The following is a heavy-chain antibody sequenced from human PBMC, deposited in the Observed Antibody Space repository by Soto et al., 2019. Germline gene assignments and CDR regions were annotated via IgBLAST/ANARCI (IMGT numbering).Heavy chain of an antibody. CDR2: TYYRSKCYN. D-gene: IGHD7-27*01. CDR3: ARAETGATHYYYYYLDV. CDR1: GDSVSSNSAA. Sequence: SQTLALTCAISGDSVSSNSAAWNWIRQSPSRGVEWLGRTYYRSKCYNDYAVSVKSRITINPDTSKNQFSLQLNSVTPEATAVYYCARAETGATHYYYYYLDVWGKGTTVTVSS. J-gene: IGHJ6*03. V-gene: IGHV6-1*01.